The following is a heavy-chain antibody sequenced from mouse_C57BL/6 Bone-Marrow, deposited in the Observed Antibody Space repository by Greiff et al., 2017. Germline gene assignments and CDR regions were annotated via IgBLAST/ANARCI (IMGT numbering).Heavy chain of an antibody. CDR3: ARHEVFGSSYAMDY. J-gene: IGHJ4*01. D-gene: IGHD1-1*01. Sequence: QVQLQQSGAELVKPGASVKISCKASGYTFTDYYINWVKQRPGQGLEWIGKIGPGSGSTYYNEKFKGKATLPADKSSSTAYMQLSSLTSEDSAVYFCARHEVFGSSYAMDYWGQGTSVTVSS. V-gene: IGHV1-77*01. CDR2: IGPGSGST. CDR1: GYTFTDYY.